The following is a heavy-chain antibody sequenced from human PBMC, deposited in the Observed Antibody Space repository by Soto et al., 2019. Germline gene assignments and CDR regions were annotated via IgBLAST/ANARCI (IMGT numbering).Heavy chain of an antibody. CDR1: AYTFTTYG. D-gene: IGHD3-16*01. V-gene: IGHV1-18*01. CDR2: ISGYNGQT. Sequence: QVQLVQSGPEVKKSGASVKVSCKASAYTFTTYGVSWVRQAPGQGLEWMGWISGYNGQTNYAQKFRGRVTFTTDTSTSTGYMELRSLRPDDTAMYFCARDTRKELWVEGLNAMDVWGQGTTVTVSS. J-gene: IGHJ6*02. CDR3: ARDTRKELWVEGLNAMDV.